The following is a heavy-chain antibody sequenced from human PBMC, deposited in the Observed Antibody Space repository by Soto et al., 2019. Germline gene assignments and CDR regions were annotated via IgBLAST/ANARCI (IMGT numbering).Heavy chain of an antibody. CDR3: AKCDEPSIVATQIIDY. V-gene: IGHV3-23*01. D-gene: IGHD5-12*01. CDR1: GFTFSSYA. CDR2: ISGSGGST. J-gene: IGHJ4*02. Sequence: EVQLLESGGGLVQPGGSLRLSCAASGFTFSSYAMSWVRQAPGKGLEWVSAISGSGGSTYYADSVKGRFTISRDNSKNTLYLQMNSLRADDTAVYYCAKCDEPSIVATQIIDYWGQGTLVTVSS.